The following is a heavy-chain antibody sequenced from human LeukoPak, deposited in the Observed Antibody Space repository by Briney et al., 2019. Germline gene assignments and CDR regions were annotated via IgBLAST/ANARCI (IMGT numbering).Heavy chain of an antibody. D-gene: IGHD1-14*01. CDR2: FYSGGAT. J-gene: IGHJ4*02. V-gene: IGHV3-66*02. Sequence: PGGSLRLSCAASGFTLSSHAMSWVRQAPGKGLEWVSMFYSGGATYYIDSVKGRFTISRDNFKNTLNLQMNNLRPEDTAVYYCARGNPSSRHWGQGTLVTVSS. CDR1: GFTLSSHA. CDR3: ARGNPSSRH.